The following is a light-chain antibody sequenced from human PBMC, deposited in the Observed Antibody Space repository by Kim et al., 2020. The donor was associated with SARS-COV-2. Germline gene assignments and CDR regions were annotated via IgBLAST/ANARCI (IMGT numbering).Light chain of an antibody. CDR3: LLYTSGSRV. CDR2: DTN. CDR1: TGGVTSGHY. Sequence: QAVVTQEPSLTVSPGGTVTLTCDSSTGGVTSGHYPYWFQQKPGQAPRTLIYDTNNKHSWTPARFSGSLLGGKAALTLSGAQPEDEADYYCLLYTSGSRVFGGGTKLTVL. J-gene: IGLJ3*02. V-gene: IGLV7-46*01.